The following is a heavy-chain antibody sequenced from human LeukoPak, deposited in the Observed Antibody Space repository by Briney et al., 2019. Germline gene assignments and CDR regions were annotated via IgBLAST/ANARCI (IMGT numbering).Heavy chain of an antibody. V-gene: IGHV4-39*07. Sequence: SETLSLTCTVSGGSISSSTYYWGWIRQPPGKGLEWIGSITYSGSTYYNPSLKSRVTISVDTSKNQFSLKLSSVTAADTAVYYCARGGYSYGFGARERWFDPWGQGTLVTVSS. D-gene: IGHD5-18*01. CDR1: GGSISSSTYY. CDR2: ITYSGST. J-gene: IGHJ5*02. CDR3: ARGGYSYGFGARERWFDP.